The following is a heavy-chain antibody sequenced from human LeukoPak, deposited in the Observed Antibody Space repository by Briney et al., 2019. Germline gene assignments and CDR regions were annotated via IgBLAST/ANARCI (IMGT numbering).Heavy chain of an antibody. D-gene: IGHD3-16*01. J-gene: IGHJ5*02. CDR1: RFAVSSNF. CDR2: IYSDGTT. Sequence: PGGSLRLSCAASRFAVSSNFMSRVRQAPGKGLEWVSTIYSDGTTYYADSVKGRFTISRHNSKNTLYLQMNSLRAEDTAVYYCASAGYASWFDPWGQGTRVTVSS. V-gene: IGHV3-53*04. CDR3: ASAGYASWFDP.